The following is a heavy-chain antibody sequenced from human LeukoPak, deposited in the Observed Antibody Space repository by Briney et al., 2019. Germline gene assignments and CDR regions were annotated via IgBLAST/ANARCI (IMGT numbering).Heavy chain of an antibody. CDR3: AASTYYYDSSGYYYVDY. D-gene: IGHD3-22*01. CDR2: IIPILGIA. Sequence: PSVKVSCKASGGTFSSYTISWVRQAPGQGLEWMGRIIPILGIANYAQKFQGRVTITADKSTSTAYMELSSLRSEDTAVYYCAASTYYYDSSGYYYVDYWGQGTLVTVSS. V-gene: IGHV1-69*02. CDR1: GGTFSSYT. J-gene: IGHJ4*02.